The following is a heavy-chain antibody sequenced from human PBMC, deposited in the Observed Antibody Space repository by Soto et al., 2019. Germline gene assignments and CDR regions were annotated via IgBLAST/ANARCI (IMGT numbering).Heavy chain of an antibody. CDR1: GGSISSGGYS. J-gene: IGHJ2*01. V-gene: IGHV4-30-2*01. CDR2: IYHSGST. Sequence: QLQLQESGSGLVKPSQTLSLTCAVSGGSISSGGYSWSWIRQPPGKGLEWIGYIYHSGSTYYNPSLKSRVTISIDRSKNQFTLKLSSVTAADTAVYYCARVIAVAGTSAWYFDLWGRGTLVTVSS. D-gene: IGHD6-19*01. CDR3: ARVIAVAGTSAWYFDL.